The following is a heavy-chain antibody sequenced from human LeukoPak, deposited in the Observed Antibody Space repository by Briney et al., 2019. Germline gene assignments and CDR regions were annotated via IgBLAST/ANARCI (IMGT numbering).Heavy chain of an antibody. Sequence: PGRSLRLSCAASGFTFSSYAMHWVRQAPGKGLEWVAVISYDGSNKYYADYVKGRFTISRDNSKNTLYLQMNSLRAEDTAVYYCAKDQGTVTHSLDYWDQGTLVTVSS. J-gene: IGHJ4*02. V-gene: IGHV3-30*04. CDR2: ISYDGSNK. D-gene: IGHD4-17*01. CDR1: GFTFSSYA. CDR3: AKDQGTVTHSLDY.